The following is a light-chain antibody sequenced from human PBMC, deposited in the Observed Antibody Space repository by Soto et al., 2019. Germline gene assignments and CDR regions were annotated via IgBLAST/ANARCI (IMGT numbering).Light chain of an antibody. V-gene: IGLV2-14*03. J-gene: IGLJ2*01. CDR3: GSYTTSKSVI. CDR1: SSDVGAYDY. Sequence: QSALTQPASVSGPPGQSIAISCPGTSSDVGAYDYVSWYQQHPGKAPKVMVFDVTHRPSGVSNRFSGSKSGNPASLTITGLQAEDAAGYYWGSYTTSKSVIFGGGTMLAAL. CDR2: DVT.